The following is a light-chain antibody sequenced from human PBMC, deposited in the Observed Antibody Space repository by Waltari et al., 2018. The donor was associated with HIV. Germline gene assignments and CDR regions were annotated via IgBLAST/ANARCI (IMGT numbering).Light chain of an antibody. Sequence: QSALTQPRSVSGSPGQSVTISCTGTSSDIGDYNYVSWYQQHPGKAPKLIIYDLTKRPSGVPDRFSGSKSGNTASLTISGLQADDEADYYCNSYSSTSTWVFGGGTKLTVL. CDR2: DLT. J-gene: IGLJ3*02. V-gene: IGLV2-11*01. CDR1: SSDIGDYNY. CDR3: NSYSSTSTWV.